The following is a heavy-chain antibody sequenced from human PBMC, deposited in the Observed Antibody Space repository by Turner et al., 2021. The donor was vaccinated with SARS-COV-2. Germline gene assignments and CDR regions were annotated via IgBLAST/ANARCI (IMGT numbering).Heavy chain of an antibody. J-gene: IGHJ5*02. D-gene: IGHD2-15*01. V-gene: IGHV4-59*01. CDR1: GCPISHYY. Sequence: VPLQGSGPGLVKPSETLSLTCTVPGCPISHYYWSWIRQPPGKGLEWIGYIYYSGSTNYNPSLKSRVSISVDTSKNQFSLKLTSVTAADTAVYYCARGRGGGGSSNNWFDPWGQGTLVIVSS. CDR2: IYYSGST. CDR3: ARGRGGGGSSNNWFDP.